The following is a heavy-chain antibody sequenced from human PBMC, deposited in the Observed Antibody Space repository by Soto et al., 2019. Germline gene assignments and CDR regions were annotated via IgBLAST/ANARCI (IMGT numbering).Heavy chain of an antibody. D-gene: IGHD6-13*01. V-gene: IGHV3-53*02. CDR3: ATYSSLDY. Sequence: EVQLVETGGGLIQPGGSLRLSCAASGFTVSNNYMSWVRQAPGKGLEWVSLIYSGGSTYYADSVKGRFTISRDNSKNTLYLQMNSLRAEDTAVYYGATYSSLDYWGQGTRVTVSS. CDR1: GFTVSNNY. CDR2: IYSGGST. J-gene: IGHJ4*02.